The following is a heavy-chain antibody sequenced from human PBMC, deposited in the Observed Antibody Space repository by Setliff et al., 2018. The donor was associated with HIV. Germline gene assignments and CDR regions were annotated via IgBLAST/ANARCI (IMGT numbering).Heavy chain of an antibody. V-gene: IGHV3-15*01. Sequence: TGGSLRLSCAVSGFSLGNAWMSWVRQAPGKGLEWVGRIKNEGDGETTDYAAPVKGRFTISRDNSKNTLFLQMNSLKAEDTAMYHCVTDGKYDSSGYHYYWGQGTLVTVSS. D-gene: IGHD3-22*01. CDR1: GFSLGNAW. J-gene: IGHJ4*02. CDR2: IKNEGDGETT. CDR3: VTDGKYDSSGYHYY.